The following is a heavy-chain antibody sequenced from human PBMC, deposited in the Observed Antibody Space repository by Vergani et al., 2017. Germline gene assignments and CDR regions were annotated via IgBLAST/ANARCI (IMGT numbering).Heavy chain of an antibody. Sequence: EVQLLESGGGLVQPGGSLRLSCAASGFTFSSYAMSWVRQAPGKGLEWVSAISGSGGSTYYADSVKGRFTISSDTSKNTLYLQMNSLRAEDTAVYYCAKASGGNSSPHFDYWGQGTLVTVSS. J-gene: IGHJ4*02. V-gene: IGHV3-23*01. CDR2: ISGSGGST. D-gene: IGHD4-23*01. CDR1: GFTFSSYA. CDR3: AKASGGNSSPHFDY.